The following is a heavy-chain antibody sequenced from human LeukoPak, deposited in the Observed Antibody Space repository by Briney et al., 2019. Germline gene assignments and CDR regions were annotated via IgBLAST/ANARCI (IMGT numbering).Heavy chain of an antibody. V-gene: IGHV1-69*13. CDR2: INPVFGTA. Sequence: EASVKVSCKASGGTFSSYAISWVRQAPGQGLEWMGGINPVFGTANYAQKFQGRVTITADESTSTAYMELSSLRSEDTAVYYCARAIEMATMWGAFDIWGQGTMVTVSS. CDR1: GGTFSSYA. D-gene: IGHD5-24*01. CDR3: ARAIEMATMWGAFDI. J-gene: IGHJ3*02.